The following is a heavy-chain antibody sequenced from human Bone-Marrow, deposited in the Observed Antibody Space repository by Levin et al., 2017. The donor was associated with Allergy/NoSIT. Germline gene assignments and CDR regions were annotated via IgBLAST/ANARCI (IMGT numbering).Heavy chain of an antibody. V-gene: IGHV2-5*02. J-gene: IGHJ5*02. D-gene: IGHD6-13*01. CDR2: IYWDDDK. Sequence: VSGPTLVKPTQTLTLTCTFSGFSLSTSGVGVGWIRQPPGKALEWLALIYWDDDKRYSPSLKSRLTITKDTSKNQVVLTMTNMDPVDTATYYCAHSTDSSSWYGTMYNWFDPWGQGTLVTVSS. CDR3: AHSTDSSSWYGTMYNWFDP. CDR1: GFSLSTSGVG.